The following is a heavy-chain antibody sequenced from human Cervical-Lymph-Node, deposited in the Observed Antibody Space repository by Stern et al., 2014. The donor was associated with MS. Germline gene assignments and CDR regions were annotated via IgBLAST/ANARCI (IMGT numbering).Heavy chain of an antibody. J-gene: IGHJ4*02. Sequence: QVQLLQSGAEVRKPGASVQVSCQASGYTFTSFDINWVRQATGQGLEWMGWIKTNTGDTAYSQKFQGRVTMTRDSSINTAYMELTSLRSDDTAVYFCARGRGSSSWNFDYWGQGALVTVSS. CDR3: ARGRGSSSWNFDY. V-gene: IGHV1-8*01. CDR1: GYTFTSFD. D-gene: IGHD6-13*01. CDR2: IKTNTGDT.